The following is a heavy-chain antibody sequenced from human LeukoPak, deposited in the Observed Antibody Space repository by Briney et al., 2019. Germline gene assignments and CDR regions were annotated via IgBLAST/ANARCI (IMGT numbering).Heavy chain of an antibody. Sequence: ASVKVSCKASGYTFTSYGITWVRQAPGQGLEWMGWISAYTGDTNYAQKLQGRVTMTTETSTSTAYMELRSLRSDDTAVYYCAREATGRAFDPWGQGTLVTVSS. D-gene: IGHD1-1*01. J-gene: IGHJ5*02. CDR1: GYTFTSYG. CDR3: AREATGRAFDP. CDR2: ISAYTGDT. V-gene: IGHV1-18*01.